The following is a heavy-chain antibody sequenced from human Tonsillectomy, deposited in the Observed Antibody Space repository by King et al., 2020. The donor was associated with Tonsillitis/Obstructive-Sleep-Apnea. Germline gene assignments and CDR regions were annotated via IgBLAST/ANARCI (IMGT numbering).Heavy chain of an antibody. Sequence: VQLVESGGGVVQPGRFLRLSCAASGFTFSSYGMPWVRQAPGKGLGWVAVIWYDGSNIYYADAVKGRFTISRDNFKNTRYLQMNSLRAEETAVYYCARAGHSLYSSSWHGREYYFDYWGQGTLVTVSS. CDR3: ARAGHSLYSSSWHGREYYFDY. D-gene: IGHD6-13*01. CDR1: GFTFSSYG. V-gene: IGHV3-33*01. J-gene: IGHJ4*02. CDR2: IWYDGSNI.